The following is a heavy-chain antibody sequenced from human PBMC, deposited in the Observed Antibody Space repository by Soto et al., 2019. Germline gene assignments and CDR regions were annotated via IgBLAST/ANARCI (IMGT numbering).Heavy chain of an antibody. V-gene: IGHV1-69*02. CDR1: GGTFSSYT. CDR2: IIPILGIA. Sequence: SVKVSFKASGGTFSSYTISWVRQAPGQGLEWMGRIIPILGIANYAQKFQGRVTITADKSTSTAYMELSSLRSEDTAVYYCASHPDLGYCSGGSCYSRWFDPWGQGTLVTVSS. D-gene: IGHD2-15*01. J-gene: IGHJ5*02. CDR3: ASHPDLGYCSGGSCYSRWFDP.